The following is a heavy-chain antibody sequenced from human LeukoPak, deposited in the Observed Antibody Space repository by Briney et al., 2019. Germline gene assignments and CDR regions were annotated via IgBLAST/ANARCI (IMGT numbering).Heavy chain of an antibody. D-gene: IGHD3-10*01. J-gene: IGHJ6*02. CDR3: ARAYYGSGSPTYGMDV. CDR1: AFSFSTYY. V-gene: IGHV3-13*04. CDR2: IGPAGDT. Sequence: PGESLRPSCPASAFSFSTYYMHWVRQATGKGPEWVSGIGPAGDTYYPGSVRGRFTISRENAKNSLYLQMSSLRAGDTAVYYCARAYYGSGSPTYGMDVWGQGTTVTVSS.